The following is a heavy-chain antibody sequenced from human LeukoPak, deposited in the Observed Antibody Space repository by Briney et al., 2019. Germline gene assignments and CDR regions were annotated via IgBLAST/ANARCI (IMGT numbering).Heavy chain of an antibody. D-gene: IGHD2-15*01. CDR1: GFTFSSYG. CDR3: ASDSYSPEYFQH. CDR2: IWYDGSNK. Sequence: GGSLRLSCAASGFTFSSYGMHWVRQAPGKGLEWVAAIWYDGSNKYYADSVKGRFTISRDNSKNMVYLQMNSLRAEDTAVYYCASDSYSPEYFQHWGQGTLVTVSS. V-gene: IGHV3-33*01. J-gene: IGHJ1*01.